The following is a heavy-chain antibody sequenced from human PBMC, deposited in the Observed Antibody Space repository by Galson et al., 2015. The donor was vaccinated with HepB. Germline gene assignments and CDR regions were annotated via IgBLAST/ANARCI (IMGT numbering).Heavy chain of an antibody. Sequence: SLRLSCAASGFTFSNYAMTWVRQAPGKGLEWVSAITGSGDSTNYEDSVKGRFTISRDNSKNTLYLQMNSLRAEDTAAYFCAKVGSQEYSSSSEHYYMDVWGKGITVTVSS. V-gene: IGHV3-23*01. CDR3: AKVGSQEYSSSSEHYYMDV. D-gene: IGHD6-6*01. CDR2: ITGSGDST. CDR1: GFTFSNYA. J-gene: IGHJ6*03.